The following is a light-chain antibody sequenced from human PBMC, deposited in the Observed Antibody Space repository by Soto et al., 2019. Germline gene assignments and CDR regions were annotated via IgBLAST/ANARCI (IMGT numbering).Light chain of an antibody. Sequence: EIVLTQSPGSLSLSPGDTVTLSCRGSESISGNYLAWYQQQPGQAPRLLIYGTSNRATGIPDRFSGSGSGTDFSLTISRLEPEDFALYYCQQYGHSLSLTFGQGTRLEI. CDR1: ESISGNY. V-gene: IGKV3-20*01. CDR3: QQYGHSLSLT. J-gene: IGKJ5*01. CDR2: GTS.